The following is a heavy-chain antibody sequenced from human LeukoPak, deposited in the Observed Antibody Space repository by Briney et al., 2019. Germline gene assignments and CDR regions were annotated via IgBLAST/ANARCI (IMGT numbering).Heavy chain of an antibody. CDR3: ARDSPFEWDVFGDSFDI. CDR2: THYRGNT. Sequence: SETLSLTCTVSGGSISSGSYYWSWIRQSPGKGLEWIGFTHYRGNTNSNPSLRSRVTISMDTSKNQFSLKMSSVTAADTAVYYCARDSPFEWDVFGDSFDIWGQGTVVTVSS. J-gene: IGHJ3*02. V-gene: IGHV4-61*01. CDR1: GGSISSGSYY. D-gene: IGHD1-26*01.